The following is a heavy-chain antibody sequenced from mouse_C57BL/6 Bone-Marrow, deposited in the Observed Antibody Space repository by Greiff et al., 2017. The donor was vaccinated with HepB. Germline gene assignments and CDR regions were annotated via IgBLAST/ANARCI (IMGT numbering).Heavy chain of an antibody. J-gene: IGHJ3*01. V-gene: IGHV1-15*01. CDR2: IDPETGGT. CDR3: TRSDDGYYRYWFAY. D-gene: IGHD2-3*01. CDR1: GYTFTDYE. Sequence: QVHVKQSGAELVRPGASVTLSCKASGYTFTDYEVHWVKQTPVHGLEWIGAIDPETGGTAYNQKFKGKAILTADKSSSTAYMELRSLTSEDSAVYYCTRSDDGYYRYWFAYWGQGTLVTVSA.